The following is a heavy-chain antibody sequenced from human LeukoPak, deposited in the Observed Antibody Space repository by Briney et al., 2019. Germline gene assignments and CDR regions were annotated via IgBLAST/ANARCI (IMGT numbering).Heavy chain of an antibody. Sequence: PGGSLRLSCATSGFTFSSFAMSWVRQAPGKGLEWVSAISGSGDSTYYADSVKGRFTISRDNSKNTLYLQMNSLRAEDTAVYYCATQGGANTVYWGQGTLVTVSS. J-gene: IGHJ4*02. CDR3: ATQGGANTVY. CDR2: ISGSGDST. CDR1: GFTFSSFA. V-gene: IGHV3-23*01.